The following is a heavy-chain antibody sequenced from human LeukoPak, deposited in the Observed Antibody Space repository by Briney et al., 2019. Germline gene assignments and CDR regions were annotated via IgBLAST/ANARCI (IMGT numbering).Heavy chain of an antibody. CDR1: GFTFSSYS. Sequence: GGSLRLSCAASGFTFSSYSMSWVRQAPGKGLEWVSSISSSSSYIYYADSVKGRFTISRDNAKNSLYLQMNSLRAEDTAVYYCAKDRSDTAMVYAMDCWGQGTLVTVSS. CDR3: AKDRSDTAMVYAMDC. CDR2: ISSSSSYI. J-gene: IGHJ4*02. D-gene: IGHD5-18*01. V-gene: IGHV3-21*04.